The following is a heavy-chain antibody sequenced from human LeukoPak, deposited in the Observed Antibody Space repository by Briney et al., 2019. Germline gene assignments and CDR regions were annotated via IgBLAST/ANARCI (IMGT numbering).Heavy chain of an antibody. Sequence: GGSLRLSCAASGFTVSSNYMSWVRQAPGKGLEWVASINQDGSGQYYVDSVKGRFTIFRDNPKNSLYLQINSLRAEDSAIYYCAKDLSPKSPERNWGQGTLVTVSS. CDR1: GFTVSSNY. V-gene: IGHV3-7*03. CDR2: INQDGSGQ. CDR3: AKDLSPKSPERN. D-gene: IGHD2/OR15-2a*01. J-gene: IGHJ4*02.